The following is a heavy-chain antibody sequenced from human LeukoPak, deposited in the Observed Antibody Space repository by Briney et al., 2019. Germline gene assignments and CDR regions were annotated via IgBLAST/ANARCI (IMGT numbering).Heavy chain of an antibody. D-gene: IGHD1-1*01. CDR3: ARGTGTTGGDWFDP. J-gene: IGHJ5*02. CDR1: GYTFTGYY. CDR2: INPNSGGT. V-gene: IGHV1-2*02. Sequence: ASVKVSCKASGYTFTGYYMHWVRQAPGQGLEWMGWINPNSGGTNYAQKFQGRVTMTRDTSISTAYMELSRLRSDDTAVYYCARGTGTTGGDWFDPWGQGTLVIVSS.